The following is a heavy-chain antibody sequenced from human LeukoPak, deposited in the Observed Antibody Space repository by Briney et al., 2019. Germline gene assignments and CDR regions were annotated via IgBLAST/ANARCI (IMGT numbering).Heavy chain of an antibody. D-gene: IGHD1-26*01. J-gene: IGHJ4*02. CDR3: ARDPSGKEEGY. Sequence: GGSLRLSCAASGFTVSSNYMSWVRQAPGKGLEWVSVIYSGGSTYYADSVKGRFTISRDNSKNTLYLQMNSLRAEDTAVYYCARDPSGKEEGYWGQGTLVTVSS. CDR2: IYSGGST. CDR1: GFTVSSNY. V-gene: IGHV3-66*01.